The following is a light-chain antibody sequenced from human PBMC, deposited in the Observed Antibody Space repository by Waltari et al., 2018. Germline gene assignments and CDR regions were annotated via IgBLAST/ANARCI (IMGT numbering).Light chain of an antibody. CDR3: QTWDTGTHVV. Sequence: QVVLTQSPSASAPLGASVKLTCTLSSGHSSYAIAWHQQQPEKGPRYLMKVSSAGSHQKGDGIPDRFSGSSSGTERYLTISSVQSEDEADYYCQTWDTGTHVVFGGGTKLTVL. CDR2: VSSAGSH. CDR1: SGHSSYA. V-gene: IGLV4-69*01. J-gene: IGLJ2*01.